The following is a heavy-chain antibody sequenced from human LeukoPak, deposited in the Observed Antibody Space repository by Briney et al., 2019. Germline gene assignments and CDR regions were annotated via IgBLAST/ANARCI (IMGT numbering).Heavy chain of an antibody. CDR2: ISHDEKFR. J-gene: IGHJ6*03. V-gene: IGHV3-30*03. CDR1: GFTFNNYG. Sequence: GGSLRLSCAGSGFTFNNYGMYWVRQAPGKGLGWVAIISHDEKFRFYADSVKGRFTISRDISKNIVYLQMNSLTPEDTAVYYCTRDAPYMDVWGKGTTVTVSS. CDR3: TRDAPYMDV.